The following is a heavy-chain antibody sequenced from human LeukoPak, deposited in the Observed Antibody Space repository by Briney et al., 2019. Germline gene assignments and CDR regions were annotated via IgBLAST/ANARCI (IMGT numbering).Heavy chain of an antibody. CDR1: DDSISGSSYY. CDR2: IDHSGST. D-gene: IGHD3-22*01. V-gene: IGHV4-39*01. J-gene: IGHJ3*02. CDR3: ARKWATTMIVVDDAFHI. Sequence: SETLSLTCTVSDDSISGSSYYWAWIRQPPGKGLEWIGSIDHSGSTYYNPSLKSRVTISVATSKNQFSLKLSSVTAADTAVYYCARKWATTMIVVDDAFHIWGQGRMVTVSS.